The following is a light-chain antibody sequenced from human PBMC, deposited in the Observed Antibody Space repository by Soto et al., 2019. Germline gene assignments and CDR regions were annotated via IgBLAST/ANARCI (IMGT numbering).Light chain of an antibody. CDR3: QQYGRSPYT. J-gene: IGKJ2*01. CDR2: AVS. V-gene: IGKV3-20*01. Sequence: ELVLTQSPGTMSLSPGERATLSCRASQSITSNYLAWYQQKPGQAPRLLVYAVSGRPNGIPDRFSGSGSGTDFTLTISILEPEDFALYYCQQYGRSPYTFGQGTQLEIK. CDR1: QSITSNY.